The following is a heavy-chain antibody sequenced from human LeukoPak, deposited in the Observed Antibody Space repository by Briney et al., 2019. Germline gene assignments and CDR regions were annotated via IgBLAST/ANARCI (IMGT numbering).Heavy chain of an antibody. J-gene: IGHJ5*02. D-gene: IGHD3-16*01. Sequence: SETLSLTCSVYGGSFSGYYWSWIRQPPGKGLECIGEINHSGSTNYNPSLKSRVTISIDTSKNQFSLKLSSVTAADTAVYYCARLRPRMITFGEVIGWFDPWGQGTLVTVSS. CDR2: INHSGST. V-gene: IGHV4-34*01. CDR3: ARLRPRMITFGEVIGWFDP. CDR1: GGSFSGYY.